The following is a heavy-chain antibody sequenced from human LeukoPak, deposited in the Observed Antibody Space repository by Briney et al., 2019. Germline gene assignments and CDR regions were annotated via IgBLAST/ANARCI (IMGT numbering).Heavy chain of an antibody. V-gene: IGHV3-30*18. D-gene: IGHD2-21*01. CDR2: VSYDGNLQ. Sequence: SGGSLRLSCAASGFIFSNYAIHWVRQAPGKGLEWVAAVSYDGNLQHYADAVKGRFTISRDNSKNTVQLQMNSLRAEDAAVYYCAKDGVNGGLFEYWGQGALVTVSS. CDR3: AKDGVNGGLFEY. J-gene: IGHJ4*02. CDR1: GFIFSNYA.